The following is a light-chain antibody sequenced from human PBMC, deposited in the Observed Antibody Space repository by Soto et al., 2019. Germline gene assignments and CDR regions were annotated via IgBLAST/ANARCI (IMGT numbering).Light chain of an antibody. CDR1: QSIRSW. Sequence: DIQMTQSPSTRSASVGDRVNLTCRASQSIRSWLAWYQQKPGKAPKLLIYKASSLESGITSRFSGSGSGTEFTLTISSLPPDDCSTYYCHQYNSYSWTFGQGTKVEIK. CDR2: KAS. V-gene: IGKV1-5*03. J-gene: IGKJ1*01. CDR3: HQYNSYSWT.